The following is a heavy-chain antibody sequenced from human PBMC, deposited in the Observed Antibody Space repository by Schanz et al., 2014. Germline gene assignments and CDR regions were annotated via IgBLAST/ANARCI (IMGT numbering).Heavy chain of an antibody. CDR3: AKGRFGELSAFDI. D-gene: IGHD3-10*01. V-gene: IGHV3-23*04. J-gene: IGHJ3*02. CDR2: ISGSGGST. Sequence: VQVVQSGGGLVKPGGSLRLSCATSGFSFSSYAMSWVRQAPGKGLEWVSAISGSGGSTYYADSVKGRFTVSRDNSKNTVYLQLNSLRAEDTAVYYCAKGRFGELSAFDIWGQGTMVTVSS. CDR1: GFSFSSYA.